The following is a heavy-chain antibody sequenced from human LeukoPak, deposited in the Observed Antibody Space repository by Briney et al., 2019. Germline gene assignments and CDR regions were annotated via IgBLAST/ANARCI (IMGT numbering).Heavy chain of an antibody. CDR2: IYYSGST. CDR1: GGSISSYY. CDR3: ARDFYDYGDYGIDY. Sequence: SETLSLTCTVSGGSISSYYWSWIRQPPGKGLEWIGYIYYSGSTNYNPSLKSRVTISVDTSKNQFSLKLSSVTAADTAVYYCARDFYDYGDYGIDYWGQGTLVTVSS. V-gene: IGHV4-59*01. D-gene: IGHD4-17*01. J-gene: IGHJ4*02.